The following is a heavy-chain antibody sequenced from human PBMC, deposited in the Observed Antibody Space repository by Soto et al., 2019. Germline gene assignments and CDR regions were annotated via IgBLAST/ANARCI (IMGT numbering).Heavy chain of an antibody. D-gene: IGHD2-2*01. Sequence: QVHLIQSGAEVKKPGSSVKVSCKAAGGTFNTYTLIWVRQAPGHGLEWMGRIIPMLTVTNSAQKFQRRLTLTADNSTGTAFMELTSLRSDDTAVYYCSIGSWSAETFDVWGQGTMVTVSS. V-gene: IGHV1-69*02. CDR3: SIGSWSAETFDV. CDR2: IIPMLTVT. J-gene: IGHJ3*01. CDR1: GGTFNTYT.